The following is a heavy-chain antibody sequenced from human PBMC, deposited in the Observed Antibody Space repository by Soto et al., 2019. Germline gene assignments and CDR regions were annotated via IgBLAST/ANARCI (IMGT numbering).Heavy chain of an antibody. CDR2: MNPNSGNT. D-gene: IGHD3-3*01. Sequence: QVQLVQSGAEVKKPGASVKVCCKASGYTFTSYDINWVRQATGQGLEWMGWMNPNSGNTGYAQKFQGRVTMTRNTLISTAYMELSSLRSEDTAVYYCARAIGHTIFGVVTIYWYFDLWGRGTLVTVSS. V-gene: IGHV1-8*01. J-gene: IGHJ2*01. CDR3: ARAIGHTIFGVVTIYWYFDL. CDR1: GYTFTSYD.